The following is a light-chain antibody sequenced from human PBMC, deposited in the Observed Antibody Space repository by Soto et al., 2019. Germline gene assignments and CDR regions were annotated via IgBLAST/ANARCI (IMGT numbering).Light chain of an antibody. CDR1: SSNIGSNN. J-gene: IGLJ1*01. Sequence: QSVLTQPPSASGTPGQSVTISCSGSSSNIGSNNVYWYQQLPGTAPKLLIYSDDKRPSGVPDRFSGSKSGTSASLAISGLQSEDEDDYYCAAWDDSLNGVYVFGPGTKLTVL. CDR2: SDD. V-gene: IGLV1-44*01. CDR3: AAWDDSLNGVYV.